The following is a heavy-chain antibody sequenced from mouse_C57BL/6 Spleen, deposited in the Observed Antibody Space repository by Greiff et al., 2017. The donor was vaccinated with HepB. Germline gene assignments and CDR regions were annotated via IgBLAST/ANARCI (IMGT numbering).Heavy chain of an antibody. J-gene: IGHJ2*01. CDR3: ARGTTTVVEDY. CDR1: GYSITSGYY. Sequence: EVQLVESGPGLVKPSQSLSLTCSVTGYSITSGYYWNWIRQFPGNKLEWMGYISYDGSNNYNPSLKNRISITRDTSKNQFFLKLNSVTTEDTATYYCARGTTTVVEDYWGQGTTLTVSS. CDR2: ISYDGSN. V-gene: IGHV3-6*01. D-gene: IGHD1-1*01.